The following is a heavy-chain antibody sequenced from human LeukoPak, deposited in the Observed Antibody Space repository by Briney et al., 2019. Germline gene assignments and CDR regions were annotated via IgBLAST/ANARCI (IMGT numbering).Heavy chain of an antibody. CDR3: ARGGGLDV. D-gene: IGHD3-16*01. CDR1: GFTFSSYW. V-gene: IGHV3-7*03. J-gene: IGHJ6*02. CDR2: INHNGNVN. Sequence: GGSLRLSCAASGFTFSSYWMNWARQAPGRGGEWVASINHNGNVNYYVDSVKGRFTISRDNAKNSLYLQMSNLRAEDTAVYFCARGGGLDVWGQGATVTVSS.